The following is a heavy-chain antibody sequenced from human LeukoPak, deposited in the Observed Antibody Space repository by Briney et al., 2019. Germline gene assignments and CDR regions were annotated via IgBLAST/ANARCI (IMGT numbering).Heavy chain of an antibody. V-gene: IGHV4-61*09. CDR1: GDSLTSGSRY. CDR3: ARCMSELDYGDYAYYYHMDV. Sequence: PSETLSLTCTVSGDSLTSGSRYWSWIRPPAGKGLECIGHFYRSTRTTYNPSLESQVTISGDTAKNQFSLKLDSVTAADTAVYFCARCMSELDYGDYAYYYHMDVWGKGTMVTVSS. J-gene: IGHJ6*04. D-gene: IGHD4-17*01. CDR2: FYRSTRT.